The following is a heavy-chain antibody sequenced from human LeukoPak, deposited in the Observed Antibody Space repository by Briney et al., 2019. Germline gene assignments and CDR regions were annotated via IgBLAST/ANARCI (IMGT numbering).Heavy chain of an antibody. CDR1: GFTFSSYS. J-gene: IGHJ4*02. D-gene: IGHD6-13*01. CDR2: ISSSSSYI. CDR3: ARSGTADGTGFDY. Sequence: GGSLRLSCAASGFTFSSYSMNWVRQAPGKGLEWVSSISSSSSYIYYADSVKGRFTISRDNAKNSLYLQMNSLRAEDTAVYYCARSGTADGTGFDYWGQGTLVTVSS. V-gene: IGHV3-21*01.